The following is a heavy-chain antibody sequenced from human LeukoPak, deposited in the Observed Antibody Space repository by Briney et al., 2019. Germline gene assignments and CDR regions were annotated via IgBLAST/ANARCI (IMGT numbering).Heavy chain of an antibody. D-gene: IGHD3-22*01. V-gene: IGHV4-4*07. Sequence: SETLSLSCTVSGGSMSNYHWTWIRQPPGEGLEWTGRIYTNGHTNYSPSLRSRVTMSVDTSKNQFSLKVRFVTAADTAVYFCARDHVVVGSTTSFFDYWGQGILVTVSS. CDR3: ARDHVVVGSTTSFFDY. CDR1: GGSMSNYH. CDR2: IYTNGHT. J-gene: IGHJ4*02.